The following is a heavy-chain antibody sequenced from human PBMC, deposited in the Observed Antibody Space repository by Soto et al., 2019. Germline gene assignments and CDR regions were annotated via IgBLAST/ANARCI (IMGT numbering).Heavy chain of an antibody. Sequence: QVQLVQSGAEVKNPGASVKVSCKASGYTFTSYGFTWVRQAPGQGLEWIGWISAYNGNTNYAQKLKGRVTMTTDTSTSTAYMELRCLRSYDTSVYYCARRGHCNDGVCYSGHDAFYIWGQGTKVTVSS. CDR3: ARRGHCNDGVCYSGHDAFYI. J-gene: IGHJ3*02. CDR1: GYTFTSYG. CDR2: ISAYNGNT. D-gene: IGHD2-8*01. V-gene: IGHV1-18*04.